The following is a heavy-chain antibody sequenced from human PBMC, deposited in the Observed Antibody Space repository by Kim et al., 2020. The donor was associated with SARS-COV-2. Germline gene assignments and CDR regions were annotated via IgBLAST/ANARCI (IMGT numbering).Heavy chain of an antibody. CDR3: VKDQYYDILTGYNWFDP. Sequence: GGSLRLSCAASGFSFSSYAMHWVRQAPGKGLEYVSGIRSEGGSTYYADSVKGRFTISRDNSKNTLYLQMNSLRAEDTAVYYCVKDQYYDILTGYNWFDPWGQGTLVTVSS. V-gene: IGHV3-64D*06. J-gene: IGHJ5*02. CDR1: GFSFSSYA. CDR2: IRSEGGST. D-gene: IGHD3-9*01.